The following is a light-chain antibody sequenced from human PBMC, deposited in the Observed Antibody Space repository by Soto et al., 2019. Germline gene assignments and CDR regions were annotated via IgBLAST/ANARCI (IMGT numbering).Light chain of an antibody. CDR1: QSVNSN. Sequence: EIVMTQSPATLPVSPGERATLSCRASQSVNSNLAWYQQKPGQTPRLLTYGASTRAAGTPARFGGSGSGTEFTLTNSSLQSEDFAVYYYQQYNNWPPGTFGQGTKLEIK. J-gene: IGKJ2*02. CDR3: QQYNNWPPGT. CDR2: GAS. V-gene: IGKV3-15*01.